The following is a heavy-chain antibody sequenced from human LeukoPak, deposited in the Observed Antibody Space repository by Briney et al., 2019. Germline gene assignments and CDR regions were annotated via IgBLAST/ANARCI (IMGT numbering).Heavy chain of an antibody. J-gene: IGHJ6*03. CDR3: ARYQDQDIVLMVYAVRGWYYYYMDF. V-gene: IGHV3-7*01. D-gene: IGHD2-8*01. Sequence: GGSLRLSCAASVFTFSSYWMSWVRQAPGKGLEWVANIKQDGSEKYYVDSVKGRFTISRDNAKNSLYLQMNSLRAEHTAVYYCARYQDQDIVLMVYAVRGWYYYYMDFWGKGTTVTVSS. CDR1: VFTFSSYW. CDR2: IKQDGSEK.